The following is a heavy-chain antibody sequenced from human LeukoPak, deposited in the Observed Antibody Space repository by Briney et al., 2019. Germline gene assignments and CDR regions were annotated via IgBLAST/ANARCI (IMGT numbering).Heavy chain of an antibody. J-gene: IGHJ4*02. CDR3: AKGSSGDYYDSSGYLDY. D-gene: IGHD3-22*01. CDR1: GFTFSSYG. CDR2: IRYDGSNK. V-gene: IGHV3-30*02. Sequence: GSLRLSCAASGFTFSSYGMHWVRQAPGKGLEWVAFIRYDGSNKYYADSVKGRFTISRDNSKNTLYLQMNSLRAEDTAVYYCAKGSSGDYYDSSGYLDYWGQGTLVTVSS.